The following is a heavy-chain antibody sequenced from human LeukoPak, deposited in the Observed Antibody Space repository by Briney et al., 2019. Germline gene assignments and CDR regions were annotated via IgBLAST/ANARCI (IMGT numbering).Heavy chain of an antibody. J-gene: IGHJ4*02. D-gene: IGHD3-22*01. Sequence: RPGGSLRLSCAASGFTFRMYAMTWVRQAPGKGLEWVSTITGPGDNTYYADSVKGRFTISRDNSKNTLYLQMNGLRAEDTAVYYCAKGYYDSSGYGPVDYWGQGTLVTVSS. CDR2: ITGPGDNT. CDR1: GFTFRMYA. V-gene: IGHV3-23*01. CDR3: AKGYYDSSGYGPVDY.